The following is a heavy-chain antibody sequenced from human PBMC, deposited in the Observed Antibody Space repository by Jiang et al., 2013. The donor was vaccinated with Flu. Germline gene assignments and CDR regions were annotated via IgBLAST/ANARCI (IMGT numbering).Heavy chain of an antibody. CDR2: IVQSGDRT. CDR3: ASLLQSWVREHY. J-gene: IGHJ4*02. Sequence: LESGGDLVQPGGSLRLSCAASGFTFSSYAMIWVRQAPGKGPEWVSVIVQSGDRTFYADSVKGRFTISRDNSKNTLYLQMNSLRVEDTAVYYCASLLQSWVREHYWGQGTLVTVSS. V-gene: IGHV3-23*01. CDR1: GFTFSSYA. D-gene: IGHD4-11*01.